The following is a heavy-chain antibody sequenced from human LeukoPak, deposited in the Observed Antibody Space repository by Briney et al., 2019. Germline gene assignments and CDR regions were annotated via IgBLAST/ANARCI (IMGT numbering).Heavy chain of an antibody. CDR3: ARDPSTSSSGSYHFDY. CDR1: GFIFSDYT. D-gene: IGHD1-26*01. Sequence: GGSLRLSCAASGFIFSDYTMNWVRQAPGKGLEWVSSISSGSSYIYYADSVKGRFTISRDNSKNTLYLQMNSLRAEDTAVYYCARDPSTSSSGSYHFDYWGQGTLVTVSS. J-gene: IGHJ4*02. V-gene: IGHV3-21*01. CDR2: ISSGSSYI.